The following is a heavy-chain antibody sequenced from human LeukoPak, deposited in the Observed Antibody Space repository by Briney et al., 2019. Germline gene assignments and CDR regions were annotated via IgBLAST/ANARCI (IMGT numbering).Heavy chain of an antibody. CDR2: IYYSGGT. Sequence: SETLSLTCTVSGGSVSSGSYYWSWIRQPPGKGLEWIGYIYYSGGTYYNPSLKSRVTISVDTSKNQFSLKLSSVTAADTAVYYCARGIYDSSGYFYFDYWGQGTLVTVSS. CDR1: GGSVSSGSYY. V-gene: IGHV4-61*01. J-gene: IGHJ4*02. CDR3: ARGIYDSSGYFYFDY. D-gene: IGHD3-22*01.